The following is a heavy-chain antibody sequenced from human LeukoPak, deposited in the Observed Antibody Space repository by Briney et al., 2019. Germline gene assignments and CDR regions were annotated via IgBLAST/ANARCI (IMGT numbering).Heavy chain of an antibody. Sequence: ASVKVSCKASGYTFTGYYMHWVRQAPGQGLEWMGWINPNSGGTNYAQKFQGRVTMIRDTSVSTAYMELSRLRSDDTAVYYCARDGAYCSGGSCYFGINTRSHFDYWGQGTLVTVSS. CDR1: GYTFTGYY. CDR2: INPNSGGT. CDR3: ARDGAYCSGGSCYFGINTRSHFDY. J-gene: IGHJ4*02. V-gene: IGHV1-2*02. D-gene: IGHD2-15*01.